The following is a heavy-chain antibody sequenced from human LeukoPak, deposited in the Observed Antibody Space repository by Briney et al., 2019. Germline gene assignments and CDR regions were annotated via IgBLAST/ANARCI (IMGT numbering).Heavy chain of an antibody. Sequence: SETLSLTCTVSGDSISSGDYYWSWIRQPPGKGLEWIGYIYYSGSTYYNPSLKSRVTISVDTSKNQFSLKLSSVTAADTAVYYCARGNDRAAGRNFDYWGQGTLVTVSS. CDR1: GDSISSGDYY. D-gene: IGHD6-13*01. J-gene: IGHJ4*02. V-gene: IGHV4-30-4*01. CDR2: IYYSGST. CDR3: ARGNDRAAGRNFDY.